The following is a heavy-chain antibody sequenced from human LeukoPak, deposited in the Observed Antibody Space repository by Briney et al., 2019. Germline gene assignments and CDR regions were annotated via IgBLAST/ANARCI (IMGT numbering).Heavy chain of an antibody. D-gene: IGHD3-10*01. CDR2: ISGNGGST. CDR3: ARGGIKGPHDAYDI. J-gene: IGHJ3*02. V-gene: IGHV3-64*01. Sequence: GGSLRLSCAASGFAFSGFGMSWVRQAPGKGLQYVSAISGNGGSTWYVNSVKGRFIISRDNSKNTLYLQMDSLRAEDMAVYFCARGGIKGPHDAYDIWGQGTVVTLSS. CDR1: GFAFSGFG.